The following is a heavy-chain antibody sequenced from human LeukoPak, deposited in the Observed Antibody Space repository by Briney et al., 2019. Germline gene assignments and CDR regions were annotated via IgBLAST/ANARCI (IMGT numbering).Heavy chain of an antibody. D-gene: IGHD3-22*01. V-gene: IGHV1-2*02. CDR1: GYTFTGYY. J-gene: IGHJ5*02. CDR3: ARDYYDSSGYYFARWFDP. Sequence: SVKVSCKASGYTFTGYYMHWVRQAPGQGLEWMGWINPNSGGTNYAQKFQGRVTMTRDTSISTAYMELSRLRSDDTAVYYCARDYYDSSGYYFARWFDPWGQGTLVTVSS. CDR2: INPNSGGT.